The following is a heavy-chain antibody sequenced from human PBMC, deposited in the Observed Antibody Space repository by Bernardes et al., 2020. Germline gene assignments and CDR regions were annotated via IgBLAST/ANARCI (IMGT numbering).Heavy chain of an antibody. CDR1: GFTFSSYA. D-gene: IGHD7-27*01. CDR3: ARDTKLGIGFWWGLSFDY. V-gene: IGHV3-30*01. J-gene: IGHJ4*02. CDR2: ISYDGSNK. Sequence: GRSLRVSCAASGFTFSSYAMHWVRQAPGKGLEWVAVISYDGSNKYYADSVKGRFTISRDNSKNTLYLQMNSLRAEDTAVYYCARDTKLGIGFWWGLSFDYWGQGTLVTVAS.